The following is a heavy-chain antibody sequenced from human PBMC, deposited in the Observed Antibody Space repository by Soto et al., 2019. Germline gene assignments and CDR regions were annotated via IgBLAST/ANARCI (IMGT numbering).Heavy chain of an antibody. CDR2: ISYDGRYK. CDR3: GKDPTYDSSGYYFYYGPDV. J-gene: IGHJ6*01. Sequence: QVQLVESGGGVIQPGRSLRLSCAASGLTFSTYGMHWVRQAPGKGLEWVGLISYDGRYKYYPDSVKGRFTISRDNSKNTLYLQMNSLRPEDTAVYYCGKDPTYDSSGYYFYYGPDVW. V-gene: IGHV3-30*18. D-gene: IGHD3-22*01. CDR1: GLTFSTYG.